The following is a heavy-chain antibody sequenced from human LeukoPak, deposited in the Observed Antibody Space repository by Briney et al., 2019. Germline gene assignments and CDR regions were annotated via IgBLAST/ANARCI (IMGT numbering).Heavy chain of an antibody. V-gene: IGHV3-30*18. J-gene: IGHJ4*02. CDR3: AKDFRDGYNHPSYYFDS. CDR2: ISYDGSNK. Sequence: GGSLRLSRAASGFTFSSYGMHWVRQAPGKGLEWVAVISYDGSNKYYADSVKGRFTISRDNSKNTLYLQMNSLRAEDTAVYYCAKDFRDGYNHPSYYFDSWGQGTLVTVSS. D-gene: IGHD5-12*01. CDR1: GFTFSSYG.